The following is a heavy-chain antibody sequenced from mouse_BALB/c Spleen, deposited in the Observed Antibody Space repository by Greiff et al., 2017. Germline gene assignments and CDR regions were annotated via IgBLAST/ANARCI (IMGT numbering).Heavy chain of an antibody. J-gene: IGHJ4*01. CDR2: IYPGDGDT. CDR3: ARDGNHYAMDY. Sequence: QVQLQQSGAELARPGASVKLSCKASGYTFTSYWMQWVKQRPGQGLEWIGAIYPGDGDTRYTQKFKGKATLTADKSSSTAYMQLSSLASEDSAVYYCARDGNHYAMDYWGQGTSVTVSS. D-gene: IGHD2-1*01. CDR1: GYTFTSYW. V-gene: IGHV1-87*01.